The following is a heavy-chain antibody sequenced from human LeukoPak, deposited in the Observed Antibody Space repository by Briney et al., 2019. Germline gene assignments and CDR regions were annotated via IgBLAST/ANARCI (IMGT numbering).Heavy chain of an antibody. Sequence: KPSETLSLTCAVYGGSFSGYYWSWIRQPPGKGLEWIGEINHSGSTNYNPSLKSRVTMSVDTSKNQFSLKLSSVTAADTAVYYCARVVSSSAGSWYYYMDVWGKGTTVTVSS. CDR2: INHSGST. J-gene: IGHJ6*03. CDR3: ARVVSSSAGSWYYYMDV. CDR1: GGSFSGYY. V-gene: IGHV4-34*01. D-gene: IGHD6-6*01.